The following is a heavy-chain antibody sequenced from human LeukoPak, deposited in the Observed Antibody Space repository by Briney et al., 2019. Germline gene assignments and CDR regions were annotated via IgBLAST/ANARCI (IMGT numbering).Heavy chain of an antibody. CDR3: ARDFGGVAGTSYDAFDI. J-gene: IGHJ3*02. CDR1: GFTFSSYW. CDR2: ISSGGTTM. Sequence: RGSPRLSCAASGFTFSSYWMTWVCQAPRKGLEWVSYISSGGTTMYYADSVKGRFTISRDNAKNSLYLKMNSLRAEDTAVYYCARDFGGVAGTSYDAFDIWGQGTMVTVSS. V-gene: IGHV3-48*03. D-gene: IGHD6-19*01.